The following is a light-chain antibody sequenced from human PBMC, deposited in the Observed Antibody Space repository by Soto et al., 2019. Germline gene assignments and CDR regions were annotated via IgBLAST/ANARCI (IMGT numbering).Light chain of an antibody. Sequence: EIVLTQSPGTLSFSPGERATLACRASQSVTSSYLAWWQQKPGQAPRLLIYGASSRATGIPDRFSGSGSGTDFTLTISRLEPEDFAVYYCQQYGSLSWTFGQGTKV. CDR1: QSVTSSY. CDR3: QQYGSLSWT. V-gene: IGKV3-20*01. J-gene: IGKJ1*01. CDR2: GAS.